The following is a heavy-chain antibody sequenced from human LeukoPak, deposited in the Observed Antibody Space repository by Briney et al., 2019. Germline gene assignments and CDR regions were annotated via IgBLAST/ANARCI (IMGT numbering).Heavy chain of an antibody. D-gene: IGHD2-2*01. CDR3: TRGGYCSSTSCLDFDY. Sequence: APVKVSCKASGYTFTSYYMHWVRQAPGQGLEWMGIINPSGGSTSYAQKFQGRVTMTRDTSTSTVYMELSSLRSEDTAVYYCTRGGYCSSTSCLDFDYWGQGTLVTVSS. V-gene: IGHV1-46*01. CDR1: GYTFTSYY. CDR2: INPSGGST. J-gene: IGHJ4*02.